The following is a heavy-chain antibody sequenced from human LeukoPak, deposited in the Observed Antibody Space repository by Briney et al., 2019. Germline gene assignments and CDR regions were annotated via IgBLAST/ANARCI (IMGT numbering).Heavy chain of an antibody. CDR3: ARDSYCSSTSCYGSGMDV. D-gene: IGHD2-2*01. J-gene: IGHJ6*03. Sequence: SETLSLTCTVSGYSINSGYFWGWLRQPPGKGLEWIGSFYLSGNIYYNPSLKSRVSISVDTSKNQFSLKLSSVTAADTAVYYCARDSYCSSTSCYGSGMDVWGKGTTVTVSS. V-gene: IGHV4-38-2*02. CDR2: FYLSGNI. CDR1: GYSINSGYF.